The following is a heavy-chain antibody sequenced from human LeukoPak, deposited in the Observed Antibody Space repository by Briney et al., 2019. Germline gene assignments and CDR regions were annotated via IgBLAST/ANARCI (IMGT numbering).Heavy chain of an antibody. CDR2: ISYDGSTT. D-gene: IGHD2-15*01. Sequence: GRSLRLSCAASEFTFSTYAMHWVRQAPGKGLEWVAVISYDGSTTYYADSVKGRFTISRDNSKNTLYLQMNSLRAEDTAVYYCAKDGGGAIVVVVAATLVPDYWGQGTLVTVSS. V-gene: IGHV3-30*04. J-gene: IGHJ4*02. CDR1: EFTFSTYA. CDR3: AKDGGGAIVVVVAATLVPDY.